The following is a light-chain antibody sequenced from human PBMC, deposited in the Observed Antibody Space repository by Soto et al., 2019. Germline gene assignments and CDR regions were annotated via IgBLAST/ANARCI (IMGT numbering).Light chain of an antibody. V-gene: IGKV3-20*01. CDR1: QSLSGSY. Sequence: EIVLTQSPGTLSLSPGESATLSCRTSQSLSGSYLAWYQQKPGQAPRLLIYEASIRAIVIPDRFSGSGSGTDFTLTISRLEPEDFAVYHCQQYGSSPPTFGQGTKVEIK. CDR3: QQYGSSPPT. CDR2: EAS. J-gene: IGKJ1*01.